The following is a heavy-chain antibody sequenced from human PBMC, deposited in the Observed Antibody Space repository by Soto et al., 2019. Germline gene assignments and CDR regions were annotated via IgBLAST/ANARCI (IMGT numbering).Heavy chain of an antibody. CDR2: INHSGST. CDR3: ARDKITGLFDY. J-gene: IGHJ4*02. Sequence: QVQLQRWGAGLLKPSDALSLTCAVYGVSFSGYYWPWIRQPPGTGLEWIWEINHSGSTNYNPSLKSRVTISVDTSKNQFSLKLTSVTAADTAVYYCARDKITGLFDYWGQGTLVTVSS. D-gene: IGHD2-8*02. V-gene: IGHV4-34*01. CDR1: GVSFSGYY.